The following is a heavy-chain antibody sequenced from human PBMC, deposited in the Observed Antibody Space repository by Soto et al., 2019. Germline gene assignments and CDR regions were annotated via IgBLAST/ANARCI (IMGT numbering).Heavy chain of an antibody. CDR2: ISSSSSYI. Sequence: EVQLVESVGGLVKPGGSLRLSCAASGFTFSSYSMNWVRQTQGKGLEWVSSISSSSSYIYYADSVKGRFTISRDNAKNSLYLQMNSLRAEDTAVYYCARARRDIVVVVAEGYYGMDGWGQGTTVTVSS. V-gene: IGHV3-21*01. CDR1: GFTFSSYS. D-gene: IGHD2-15*01. J-gene: IGHJ6*02. CDR3: ARARRDIVVVVAEGYYGMDG.